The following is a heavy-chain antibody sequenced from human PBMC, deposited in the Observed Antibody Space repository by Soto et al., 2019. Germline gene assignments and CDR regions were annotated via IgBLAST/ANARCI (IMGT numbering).Heavy chain of an antibody. CDR1: GYSFTCHY. J-gene: IGHJ5*02. CDR3: ARGVGSGSYYNQYNWFDP. D-gene: IGHD3-10*01. V-gene: IGHV1-18*04. Sequence: GVSVKVSCKAIGYSFTCHYMHWLRQAPGQGFEWMGWINVYNGNTKYAQNVQGRVTTTTDTSTSTAYMEPRSLRSDDTAVYYCARGVGSGSYYNQYNWFDPWGQGTLVTVS. CDR2: INVYNGNT.